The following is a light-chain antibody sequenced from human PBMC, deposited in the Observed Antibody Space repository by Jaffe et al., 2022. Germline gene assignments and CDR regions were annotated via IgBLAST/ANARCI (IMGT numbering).Light chain of an antibody. V-gene: IGKV2-28*01. Sequence: DVVLTQSPLSLPVTPGEPAFISCTSSQSLLQNNGYNYLDWYVQKPGQPPQLLIFLASSRASGAPHRFSGSGSGTHFTLKISRVEAEDVGVYYCMQTLQTLPLTFGGGTKVEIK. J-gene: IGKJ4*01. CDR1: QSLLQNNGYNY. CDR3: MQTLQTLPLT. CDR2: LAS.